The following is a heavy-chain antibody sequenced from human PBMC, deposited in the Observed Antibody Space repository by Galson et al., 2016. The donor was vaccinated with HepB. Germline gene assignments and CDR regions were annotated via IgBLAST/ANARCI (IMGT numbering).Heavy chain of an antibody. CDR2: ISGTGDDT. Sequence: SLRLSCAASGFTFSSYAMTWVRQAPGRGLEWVSVISGTGDDTHYTESVKGRFTISRDNSKNTLHLHMNSLRVEDTATYFCAPSPSSGQRWLQLTFEYWGQGTLVAVSS. CDR3: APSPSSGQRWLQLTFEY. J-gene: IGHJ4*02. CDR1: GFTFSSYA. V-gene: IGHV3-23*01. D-gene: IGHD5-24*01.